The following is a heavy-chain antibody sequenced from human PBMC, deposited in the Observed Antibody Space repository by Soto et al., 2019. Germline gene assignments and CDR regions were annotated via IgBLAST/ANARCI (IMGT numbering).Heavy chain of an antibody. J-gene: IGHJ4*02. CDR3: PTGGYHGAGSLGGCFVY. V-gene: IGHV1-69*06. D-gene: IGHD3-10*01. CDR1: GGTLSSYA. Sequence: QVQLVQSGAEEKKPGSSVKVFCQTSGGTLSSYAINWVRQAPGQGLEWMGGIIPTSGTTKSAQNFQRRVTISADKSTNTSYMDLGSLRTDEPAVYCSPTGGYHGAGSLGGCFVYWGQETLVTVSS. CDR2: IIPTSGTT.